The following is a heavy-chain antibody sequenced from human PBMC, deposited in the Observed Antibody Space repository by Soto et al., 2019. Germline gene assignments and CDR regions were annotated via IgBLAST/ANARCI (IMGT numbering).Heavy chain of an antibody. J-gene: IGHJ5*02. V-gene: IGHV2-5*01. CDR1: GFSLRTSGVG. CDR3: AKSGSSGWYGWFDP. CDR2: IYWNDDK. D-gene: IGHD6-19*01. Sequence: SGPTLVNPTQTLTLTCIFSGFSLRTSGVGAGWIRQPPGKALEWPGFIYWNDDKRYSPSLKSRLTITKDTSKNQVVLTMTNMDPVDTATYYCAKSGSSGWYGWFDPCGQGTLVTVSS.